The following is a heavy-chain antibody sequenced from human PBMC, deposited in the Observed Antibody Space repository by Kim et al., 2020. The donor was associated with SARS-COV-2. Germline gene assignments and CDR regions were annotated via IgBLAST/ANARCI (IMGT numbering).Heavy chain of an antibody. V-gene: IGHV3-9*01. CDR3: AKDGKYDSSGYYSSPY. J-gene: IGHJ4*01. D-gene: IGHD3-22*01. CDR1: GCTFDDYA. Sequence: GGSLRLSCEAYGCTFDDYAMHWVRQDPGKGLQWVVGISWNSGSIGYADPVKGRFTISRDNAKNSLYLQMNSLRAEDTALYYCAKDGKYDSSGYYSSPYWG. CDR2: ISWNSGSI.